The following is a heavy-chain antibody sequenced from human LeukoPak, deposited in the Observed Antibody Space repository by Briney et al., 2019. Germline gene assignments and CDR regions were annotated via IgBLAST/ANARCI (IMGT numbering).Heavy chain of an antibody. CDR2: IFYSGTT. CDR3: ARGVTGTADYFDY. Sequence: SETLSLTCTVSGGSVSGYYWSWIRQPPGKALEWIGYIFYSGTTNYNPSLRSRVTISVDTSKNQFSLKLSSVTAADTAVYYCARGVTGTADYFDYWGQGTLVTVSS. D-gene: IGHD1-7*01. V-gene: IGHV4-59*02. CDR1: GGSVSGYY. J-gene: IGHJ4*02.